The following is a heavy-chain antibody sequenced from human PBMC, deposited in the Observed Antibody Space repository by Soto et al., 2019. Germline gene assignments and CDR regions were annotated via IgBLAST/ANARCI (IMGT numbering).Heavy chain of an antibody. D-gene: IGHD3-22*01. CDR1: GYTFTGYY. J-gene: IGHJ4*02. V-gene: IGHV1-2*04. Sequence: GASVKVSCKASGYTFTGYYMHWVRQAPGQGLEWMGWINPNSGGTNYAQKFQGWVTMTRDTSISTAYMELSRLRSDDTAVYYCARSNLYDSSGYYLFDYWGQGTLVTVSS. CDR2: INPNSGGT. CDR3: ARSNLYDSSGYYLFDY.